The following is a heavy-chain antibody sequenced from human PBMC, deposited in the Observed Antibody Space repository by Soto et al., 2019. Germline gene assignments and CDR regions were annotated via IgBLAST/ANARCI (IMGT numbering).Heavy chain of an antibody. Sequence: SETLSLTCAVSGSSISSGGYFWSWIRQPPGKGLEWIGYIYHSGSTNYNPSLKSRVTISVDTSKNQFSLKLSSVTAADTAVYYCARVTGRYYYGMDVWGQGTTVTVSS. J-gene: IGHJ6*02. CDR2: IYHSGST. CDR3: ARVTGRYYYGMDV. CDR1: GSSISSGGYF. V-gene: IGHV4-30-2*01.